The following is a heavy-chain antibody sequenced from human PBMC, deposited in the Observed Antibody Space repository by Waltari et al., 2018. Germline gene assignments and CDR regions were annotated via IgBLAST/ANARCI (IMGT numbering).Heavy chain of an antibody. CDR1: GGSVSGHY. Sequence: QVQLQESGPGLVKPSETLSLTCTVSGGSVSGHYWNWIRQPPGKGLAWIGYVHYSAKTSYNPSLKSRVTISVDTSKNQLSLRLTSVTAADTAVYYCARDSPITVSGLIQDAFDIWGQGTLVTVSS. J-gene: IGHJ3*02. D-gene: IGHD3-3*01. V-gene: IGHV4-59*02. CDR3: ARDSPITVSGLIQDAFDI. CDR2: VHYSAKT.